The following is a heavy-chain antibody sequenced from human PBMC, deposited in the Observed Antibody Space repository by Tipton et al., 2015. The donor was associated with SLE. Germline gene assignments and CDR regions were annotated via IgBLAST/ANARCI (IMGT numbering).Heavy chain of an antibody. CDR2: IYYSGST. J-gene: IGHJ3*02. D-gene: IGHD7-27*01. CDR3: AREDRPGAFDI. CDR1: GGSISSHY. V-gene: IGHV4-59*11. Sequence: LRLSCTVSGGSISSHYWSWIRQPPGKGLEWIGYIYYSGSTNYNPSLKSRVTTSVDTSKNQFSLKLSSVTAADTAVYYCAREDRPGAFDIWGQGTMVTVSS.